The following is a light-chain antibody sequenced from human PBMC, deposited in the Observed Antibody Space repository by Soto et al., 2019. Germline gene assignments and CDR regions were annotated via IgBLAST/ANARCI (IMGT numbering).Light chain of an antibody. V-gene: IGLV7-43*01. CDR2: TTD. CDR1: TGAVTSDYW. Sequence: QAVVTQEPSLTVSPGGTVTLTCASSTGAVTSDYWPNWLQHKPGQAPRILIYTTDNKRSWTPARISGSLLGGKAALTLSGVQPEDEADYYCLLYYSGVWIFGGGTKLTVL. J-gene: IGLJ2*01. CDR3: LLYYSGVWI.